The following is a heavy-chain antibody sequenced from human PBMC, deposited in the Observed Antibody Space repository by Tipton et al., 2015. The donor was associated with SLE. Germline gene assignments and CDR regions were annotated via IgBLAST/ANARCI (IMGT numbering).Heavy chain of an antibody. D-gene: IGHD2/OR15-2a*01. CDR1: GGSVGSRPYY. V-gene: IGHV4-39*07. CDR3: ARGVEYQDS. Sequence: TLSLTCTVSGGSVGSRPYYWGWIRQPPGKGLEWIGNIYYSGSTYYNPPLKSRLSISVDTSMNQVSLRLGYVTAADTAVYYCARGVEYQDSWGQGALVTVSS. CDR2: IYYSGST. J-gene: IGHJ4*02.